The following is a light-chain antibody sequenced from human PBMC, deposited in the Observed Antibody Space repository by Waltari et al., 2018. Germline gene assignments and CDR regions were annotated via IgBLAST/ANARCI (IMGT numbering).Light chain of an antibody. V-gene: IGLV4-69*01. J-gene: IGLJ3*02. Sequence: QLELTQSPSASASLGASVKLTCTLTSGHITNVVAWHQQQPQKGPRYLMKVNSDGSHSRGDEIPDRFSGSSSGAERYLTNSSLQSEDEADYYCQTGGHGTWVFGGGTKLTVL. CDR3: QTGGHGTWV. CDR2: VNSDGSH. CDR1: SGHITNV.